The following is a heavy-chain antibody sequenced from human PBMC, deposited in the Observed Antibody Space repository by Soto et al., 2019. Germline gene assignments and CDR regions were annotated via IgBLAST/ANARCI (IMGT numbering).Heavy chain of an antibody. CDR1: GGSFSGYY. D-gene: IGHD2-2*01. J-gene: IGHJ6*02. CDR2: INHSGST. V-gene: IGHV4-34*01. CDR3: ARVRRGYCSSTSCYYYYGMDV. Sequence: SETLSLTCAVYGGSFSGYYWSWIRQPPGKGLEWIGEINHSGSTNYNPSLKSRVTISVDTSKNQFSLKLSSVTAADTAVYYCARVRRGYCSSTSCYYYYGMDVWGQGATVTVSS.